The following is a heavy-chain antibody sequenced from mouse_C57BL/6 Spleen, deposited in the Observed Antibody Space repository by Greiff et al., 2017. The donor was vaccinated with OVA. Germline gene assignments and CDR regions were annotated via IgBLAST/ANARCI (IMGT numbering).Heavy chain of an antibody. CDR2: IDPSDSYT. Sequence: VQLQQPGAELVMPGASVKLSCKASGYTFTSYWMHWVKQRPGQGLEWIGEIDPSDSYTNYNQKFKGKSTLTVDKSSSTAYMQLSSLTSEDSAVYYCARERYFEVWGTGTTVTVSS. CDR3: ARERYFEV. V-gene: IGHV1-69*01. CDR1: GYTFTSYW. J-gene: IGHJ1*03.